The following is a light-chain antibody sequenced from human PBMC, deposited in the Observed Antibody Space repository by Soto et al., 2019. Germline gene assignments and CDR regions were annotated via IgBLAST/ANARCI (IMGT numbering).Light chain of an antibody. CDR1: SSDVGGYNY. J-gene: IGLJ1*01. Sequence: SALPQPASVSVSPGQSITISCTGTSSDVGGYNYVSWYQQHPGKAPKLMIYDVSNRPSGVSNRFSGSKSGNTASLTISGLQAEDEADYYCSSYTSSSILYVFGTGTKVTVL. V-gene: IGLV2-14*01. CDR2: DVS. CDR3: SSYTSSSILYV.